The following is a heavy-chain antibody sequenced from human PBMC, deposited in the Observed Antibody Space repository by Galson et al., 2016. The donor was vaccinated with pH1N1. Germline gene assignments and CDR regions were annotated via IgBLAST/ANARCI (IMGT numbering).Heavy chain of an antibody. J-gene: IGHJ6*02. CDR1: GGSISSNFYF. Sequence: ETLSLTCTVSGGSISSNFYFWAWIRQPPGKGLEWIGSIFYTGNTYYNPSLKSRVIISADTSKKHFSLKVTSVTAADTAVYYCARHRWDSTYRHHSFGMDVWGRGTTVTVSS. V-gene: IGHV4-39*07. CDR3: ARHRWDSTYRHHSFGMDV. D-gene: IGHD2/OR15-2a*01. CDR2: IFYTGNT.